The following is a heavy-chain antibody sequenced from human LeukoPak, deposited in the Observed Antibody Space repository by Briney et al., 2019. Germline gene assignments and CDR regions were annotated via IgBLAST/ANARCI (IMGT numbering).Heavy chain of an antibody. CDR2: INHSGST. CDR3: ARGVGQQVGATVFDY. D-gene: IGHD1-26*01. J-gene: IGHJ4*02. V-gene: IGHV4-34*01. CDR1: GGSFSGYY. Sequence: SETLSLTCAVYGGSFSGYYWSWIRQPPGKGLGWIGEINHSGSTNYNPSLKSRVTIPVDTSKNQFSLKLSSVTAADTAVYYCARGVGQQVGATVFDYWGQGTLVTVSS.